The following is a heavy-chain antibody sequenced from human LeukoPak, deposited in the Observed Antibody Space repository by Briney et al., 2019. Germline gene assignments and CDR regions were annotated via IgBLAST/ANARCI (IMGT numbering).Heavy chain of an antibody. J-gene: IGHJ4*01. CDR3: AKAGEDFEWLLEYYFDS. D-gene: IGHD3-3*01. Sequence: PSETLSLTCTVSGGSISSGGYYWSWIRQPPGKGLEWIGSIYHSGSTFYSPSLKSRVTMSVDTSKNQFSLKVNSVTAADTAIYYCAKAGEDFEWLLEYYFDSWGHGTLVTVSS. V-gene: IGHV4-39*07. CDR1: GGSISSGGYY. CDR2: IYHSGST.